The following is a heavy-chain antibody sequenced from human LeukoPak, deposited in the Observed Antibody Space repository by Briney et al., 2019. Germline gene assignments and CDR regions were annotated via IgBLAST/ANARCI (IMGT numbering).Heavy chain of an antibody. V-gene: IGHV3-48*04. J-gene: IGHJ4*02. CDR3: ARDSYDILTGYTPPDY. CDR2: ISSSSSTI. D-gene: IGHD3-9*01. CDR1: GFTFSSYS. Sequence: GGSLRLSCAASGFTFSSYSMNWVRQAPGKGLEWVSYISSSSSTIYYADSVKGRFTISRDNAKNSLYLQMNSLRAKDTAVYYCARDSYDILTGYTPPDYWGQGTLVTVSS.